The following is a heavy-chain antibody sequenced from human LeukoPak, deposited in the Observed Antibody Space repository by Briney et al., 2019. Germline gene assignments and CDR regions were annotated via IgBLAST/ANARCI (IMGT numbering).Heavy chain of an antibody. CDR2: LKQDGSEK. CDR1: GFTFSAYW. V-gene: IGHV3-7*01. CDR3: ARDDGFYSASGIYQNYFDH. Sequence: GGSLRLSCAASGFTFSAYWMSWVRQAPGKGLEWVANLKQDGSEKYYVDSVKGRFTISRDNAKNSLYLQMNSQRGEDTAVYYCARDDGFYSASGIYQNYFDHWGQGILVTVSP. D-gene: IGHD3-10*01. J-gene: IGHJ4*02.